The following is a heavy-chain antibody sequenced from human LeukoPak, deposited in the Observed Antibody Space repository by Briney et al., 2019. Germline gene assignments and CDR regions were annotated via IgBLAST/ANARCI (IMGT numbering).Heavy chain of an antibody. CDR2: IYYSGST. D-gene: IGHD5-24*01. CDR3: ARLDGYMGY. J-gene: IGHJ4*02. V-gene: IGHV4-59*01. CDR1: GGSISSYY. Sequence: PSETLSLTCTVSGGSISSYYWSWIRQPPGKGLEWIGYIYYSGSTNYNPSLKSRVTISVDTSKNQISLKLSSVTAADTAVYYCARLDGYMGYWGQGTLVTVSS.